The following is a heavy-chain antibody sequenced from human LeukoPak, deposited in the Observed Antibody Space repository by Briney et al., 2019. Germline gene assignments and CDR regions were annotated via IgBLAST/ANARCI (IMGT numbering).Heavy chain of an antibody. Sequence: GGSLRLSCAASGFTLSSYAMSWVRQAPGKGLEWVSAISGSGGSTYYADSVKGRFTISRDNSKNTLYLQMNSLRAEDTAVYYCAKDRGFSLSYFDYWGQGTLVTVSS. V-gene: IGHV3-23*01. CDR1: GFTLSSYA. CDR2: ISGSGGST. CDR3: AKDRGFSLSYFDY. D-gene: IGHD5-12*01. J-gene: IGHJ4*02.